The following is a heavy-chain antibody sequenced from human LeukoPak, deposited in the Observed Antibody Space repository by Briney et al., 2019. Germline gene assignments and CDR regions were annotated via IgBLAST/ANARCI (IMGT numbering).Heavy chain of an antibody. J-gene: IGHJ4*02. V-gene: IGHV3-33*01. D-gene: IGHD6-13*01. CDR3: ARDIAAAGSFDYFDY. CDR2: IWYDGSNK. Sequence: GGSLRLSCAASGFTFSSYGMHWVRQAPGNGLEWVAVIWYDGSNKYYADSVKGRFTISRDNSKNTLYLQTNSLRAEDTAVYYCARDIAAAGSFDYFDYWGQGTLVTVSS. CDR1: GFTFSSYG.